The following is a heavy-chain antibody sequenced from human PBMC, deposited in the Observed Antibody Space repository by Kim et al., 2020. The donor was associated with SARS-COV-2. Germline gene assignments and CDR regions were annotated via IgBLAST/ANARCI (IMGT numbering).Heavy chain of an antibody. J-gene: IGHJ5*02. D-gene: IGHD2-2*01. Sequence: GGSLRLSCAASGFTFSSYAMSWVRQAPGKGLEWVSAISGSGGSTYYADSVKGRFTISRDNSKNTLYLQMNSLRAEDTAVYYCAKDRSDDCSSTSCYFDDHLNWFDPWGQGTLVTVSS. V-gene: IGHV3-23*01. CDR1: GFTFSSYA. CDR2: ISGSGGST. CDR3: AKDRSDDCSSTSCYFDDHLNWFDP.